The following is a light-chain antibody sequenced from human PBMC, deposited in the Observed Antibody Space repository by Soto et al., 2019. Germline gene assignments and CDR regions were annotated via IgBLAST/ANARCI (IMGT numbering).Light chain of an antibody. Sequence: QSVLTQPASVSGSPGQSITISCTGTSSDVGGYNYVSWYQQHPGKAPKLMIYDVSNRPSGVSNRFSGSKSGNTASLTISGLQAEDEADYYCSSYTSSTYGFGTGTKVTVL. J-gene: IGLJ1*01. CDR1: SSDVGGYNY. CDR2: DVS. CDR3: SSYTSSTYG. V-gene: IGLV2-14*01.